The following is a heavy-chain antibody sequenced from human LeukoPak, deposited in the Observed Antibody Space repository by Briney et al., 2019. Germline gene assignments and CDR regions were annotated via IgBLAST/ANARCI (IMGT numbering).Heavy chain of an antibody. J-gene: IGHJ4*02. V-gene: IGHV3-48*04. Sequence: GGSLRLSCAASGFTFGNYRTNWVRQAPGKGLEWVSYISGSSSVIDYADSVKGRFTMSRDNAKNSLYLQMNSLRAEDTAVYYCARKRIGPGNYIFDYWGQGTLVTVSS. CDR2: ISGSSSVI. CDR3: ARKRIGPGNYIFDY. D-gene: IGHD3-10*01. CDR1: GFTFGNYR.